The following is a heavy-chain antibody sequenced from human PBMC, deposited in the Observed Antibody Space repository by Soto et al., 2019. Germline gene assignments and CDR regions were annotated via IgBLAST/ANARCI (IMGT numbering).Heavy chain of an antibody. Sequence: QVQLQESGPGLVKPSQTLSLTCAVSGYSISSGGYYWNWIRQHPGKGLEWIGYIYYTGSTYYNPSLKSRVIISVDTSKNQFSLKLNSVTAADTAVYYCARSGGGYGSLGYWGQGTLVTVSS. CDR3: ARSGGGYGSLGY. CDR2: IYYTGST. CDR1: GYSISSGGYY. D-gene: IGHD5-12*01. V-gene: IGHV4-31*11. J-gene: IGHJ4*02.